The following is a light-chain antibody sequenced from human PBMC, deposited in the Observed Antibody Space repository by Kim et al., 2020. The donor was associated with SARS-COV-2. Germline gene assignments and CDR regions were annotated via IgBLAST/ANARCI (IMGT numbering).Light chain of an antibody. CDR2: KTS. J-gene: IGKJ1*01. CDR3: QQYNSYPWT. Sequence: DIQMTQSPSTLSASVGDRVTITCRASQSISTWLAWYQQKPGKAPKLLIYKTSSLQSGVPSRFSGSGSGTEFTLTVSSLQPDDLANYYCQQYNSYPWTFGQGTKVDIK. CDR1: QSISTW. V-gene: IGKV1-5*03.